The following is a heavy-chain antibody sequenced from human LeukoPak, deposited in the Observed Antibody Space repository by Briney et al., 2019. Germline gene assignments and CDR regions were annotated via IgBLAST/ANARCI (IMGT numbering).Heavy chain of an antibody. CDR1: GYTFTSYY. D-gene: IGHD4-17*01. V-gene: IGHV1-46*01. CDR2: INPSGGST. J-gene: IGHJ6*04. CDR3: ARVPALYGDYYYGMDV. Sequence: ASAKVSCKASGYTFTSYYMHWVRQAPGQGLEWMGIINPSGGSTSYAQKFQGRVTMTRDTSTSTVYMELSSLRSEDTAVYYCARVPALYGDYYYGMDVWGKGTTVTVSS.